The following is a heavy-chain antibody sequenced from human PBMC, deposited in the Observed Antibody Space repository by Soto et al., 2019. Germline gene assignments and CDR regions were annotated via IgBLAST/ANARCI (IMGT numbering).Heavy chain of an antibody. D-gene: IGHD1-20*01. V-gene: IGHV4-31*03. CDR1: GGSISSGGYY. J-gene: IGHJ4*02. CDR2: IYYSGST. CDR3: ARSGFGQYNYYFDY. Sequence: QVQLQESGPGLVKPSQTLSLTCTVSGGSISSGGYYWSWIRQHPGKGLEWIGYIYYSGSTYYNPSLKSRVTISVDTSKNQFSLKLSSVTAADTAVDYCARSGFGQYNYYFDYWGQGTLVTVSS.